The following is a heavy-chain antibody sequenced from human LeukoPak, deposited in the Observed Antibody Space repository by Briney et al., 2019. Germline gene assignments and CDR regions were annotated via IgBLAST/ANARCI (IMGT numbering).Heavy chain of an antibody. CDR3: ARVVPDIVVVPAAIVGAFDI. D-gene: IGHD2-2*01. Sequence: ASVKVSCKASGYTFTGYYMHWVRQAPGQGLEWMGWINPNSGGTNYALKFQGRVTMTRDTSISTAYMELSRLRSDDTAVYYCARVVPDIVVVPAAIVGAFDIWGQGTMVTVSS. J-gene: IGHJ3*02. V-gene: IGHV1-2*02. CDR2: INPNSGGT. CDR1: GYTFTGYY.